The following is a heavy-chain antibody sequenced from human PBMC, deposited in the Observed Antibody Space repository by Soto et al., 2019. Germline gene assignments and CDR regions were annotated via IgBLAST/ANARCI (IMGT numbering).Heavy chain of an antibody. Sequence: VQLVQSGAEVKKPGSSVNVSCKASGGSFSSYAISWVRQAPGQVLEWMGVIIPKFDAANYAQKFQGRVTITADKSTSTAYMELSSLRSDDTAVYYCARCVAAAGTLDYFDYWGQGTLVTVSS. CDR2: IIPKFDAA. V-gene: IGHV1-69*06. J-gene: IGHJ4*02. CDR3: ARCVAAAGTLDYFDY. D-gene: IGHD6-13*01. CDR1: GGSFSSYA.